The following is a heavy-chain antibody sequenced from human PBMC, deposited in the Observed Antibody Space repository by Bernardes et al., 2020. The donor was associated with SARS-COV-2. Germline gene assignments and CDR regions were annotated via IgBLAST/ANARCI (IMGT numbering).Heavy chain of an antibody. J-gene: IGHJ4*02. V-gene: IGHV3-23*01. CDR1: GFTFSSYT. CDR2: FFRAGGGT. CDR3: HGVDSLTGFDF. Sequence: GGSLRLSCAASGFTFSSYTMNWVRQAPGKGPEWVSTFFRAGGGTFYGDSVKGRFLISRDTSQNTVDLQMRGLRPEDTAVYYCHGVDSLTGFDFWGQGTPVTVSS. D-gene: IGHD3-9*01.